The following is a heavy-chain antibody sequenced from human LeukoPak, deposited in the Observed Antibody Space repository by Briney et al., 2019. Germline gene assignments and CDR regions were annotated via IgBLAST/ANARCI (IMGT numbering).Heavy chain of an antibody. V-gene: IGHV3-48*03. CDR2: ISSSGSTI. J-gene: IGHJ6*03. D-gene: IGHD1-26*01. Sequence: NWVRQAPGKGLEWVSYISSSGSTIYYADSVKGRFTISRDNAKNSLYLQMNSLRAEDTAVYYCARDKFIGNYYYMDVWGKGTTVTISS. CDR3: ARDKFIGNYYYMDV.